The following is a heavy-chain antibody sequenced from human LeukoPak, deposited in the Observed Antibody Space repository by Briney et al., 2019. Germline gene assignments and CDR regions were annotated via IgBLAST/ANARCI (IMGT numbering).Heavy chain of an antibody. D-gene: IGHD3-22*01. Sequence: SETLSLTCTVSGGSITSYYWGWIRQPPGKGLEWIGSIYYSGSTYYIPSLKSRVTISVDTSKNQFSLKLSSVTAADTAVYYCARGRHYGSSGTFDYWGQGTLVTVSS. CDR3: ARGRHYGSSGTFDY. V-gene: IGHV4-39*07. CDR1: GGSITSYY. J-gene: IGHJ4*02. CDR2: IYYSGST.